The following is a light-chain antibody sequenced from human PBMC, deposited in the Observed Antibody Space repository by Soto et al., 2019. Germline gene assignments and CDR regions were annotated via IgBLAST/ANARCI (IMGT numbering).Light chain of an antibody. V-gene: IGKV3-20*01. CDR3: GQFVSAPPRT. CDR1: QRVSSTF. J-gene: IGKJ1*01. Sequence: IGMKQCPAALSVSPEESAALSCRGSQRVSSTFLAWYQQKPGQAPRLLIFGVSNRATGIPYRFSGSGSGTDFTLTISRLEPEDFAVYYCGQFVSAPPRTFGQGTRVDIK. CDR2: GVS.